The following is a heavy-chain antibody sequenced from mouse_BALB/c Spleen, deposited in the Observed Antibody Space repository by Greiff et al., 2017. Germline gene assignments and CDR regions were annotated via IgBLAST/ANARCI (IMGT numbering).Heavy chain of an antibody. D-gene: IGHD1-2*01. V-gene: IGHV5-6-4*01. CDR3: AIAFSATATMGFAY. CDR2: ISSGGSYT. J-gene: IGHJ3*01. CDR1: GFTFSSVT. Sequence: EVNLVESGGGLVKPGGSLKLSCAATGFTFSSVTMSSFRQTPEKKQEWVATISSGGSYTYYPDSVKGRFSISRDNAKNTLYLQMSSLKSEDTAMYNCAIAFSATATMGFAYWGQGTLVTVSA.